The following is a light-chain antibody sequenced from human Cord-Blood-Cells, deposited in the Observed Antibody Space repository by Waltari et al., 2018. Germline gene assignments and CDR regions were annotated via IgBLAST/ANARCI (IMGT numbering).Light chain of an antibody. CDR2: AGS. CDR3: CSYAGSSTWV. J-gene: IGLJ3*02. Sequence: QSALTQPASVSGSPGQSITISRTGTSSDVGSYNLFPWYQQHPGKAPKLMTFAGSTRPSGVSNRFSGSKSGNTASLTISGLQAEDEADYYCCSYAGSSTWVFGGGTKLTVL. CDR1: SSDVGSYNL. V-gene: IGLV2-23*01.